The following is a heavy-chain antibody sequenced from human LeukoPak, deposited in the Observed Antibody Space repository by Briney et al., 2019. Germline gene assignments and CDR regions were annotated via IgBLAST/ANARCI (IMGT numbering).Heavy chain of an antibody. CDR3: ARSPLQQLLLGY. CDR1: GYTFTGYY. CDR2: INPNSGGT. D-gene: IGHD1-26*01. V-gene: IGHV1-2*02. J-gene: IGHJ4*02. Sequence: APVKVSCKASGYTFTGYYMHWVRQAPGQGLEWMGWINPNSGGTNYAQKFQGRVTMTRDTSISTAYMELSSLRSDDTAVYYCARSPLQQLLLGYWGQGTLVTVSS.